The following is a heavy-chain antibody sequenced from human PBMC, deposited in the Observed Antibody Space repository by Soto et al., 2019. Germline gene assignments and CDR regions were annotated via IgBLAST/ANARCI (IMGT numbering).Heavy chain of an antibody. J-gene: IGHJ4*02. CDR1: GDFIRSSFYF. V-gene: IGHV4-39*02. CDR2: IHSSGNP. Sequence: PSDTLSLTCSVSGDFIRSSFYFWGWIRQPPGRGLEWIGSIHSSGNPDYGPSREGRGTIAVDRSKNHFSLKVSSRTAADTGVSYRARLACRNCEGSSSVHWGQEFLVT. D-gene: IGHD6-6*01. CDR3: ARLACRNCEGSSSVH.